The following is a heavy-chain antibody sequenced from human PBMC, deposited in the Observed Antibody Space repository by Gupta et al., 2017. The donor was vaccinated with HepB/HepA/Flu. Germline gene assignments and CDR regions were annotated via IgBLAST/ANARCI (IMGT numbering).Heavy chain of an antibody. CDR3: ARVESSGWYEWGIDD. CDR2: IYYSGST. J-gene: IGHJ4*02. Sequence: SRIRKPPGTGLAVSGYIYYSGSTKYNPSLKSRVTISVDTSKNQFSLKLSSVTAADTAVYYCARVESSGWYEWGIDDGGRVTMVTVSS. D-gene: IGHD6-19*01. V-gene: IGHV4-59*08.